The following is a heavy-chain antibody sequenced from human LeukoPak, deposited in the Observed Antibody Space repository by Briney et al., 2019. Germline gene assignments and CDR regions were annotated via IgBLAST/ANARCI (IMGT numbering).Heavy chain of an antibody. D-gene: IGHD1-26*01. CDR1: GFTFNNYW. CDR2: IKQDGSEK. J-gene: IGHJ6*03. V-gene: IGHV3-7*01. CDR3: ARDPYSGGYGDYYYYYMDL. Sequence: GGSLRLSCAASGFTFNNYWMSWVRQAPGKGLEWVANIKQDGSEKHYVDSVKGRFTISRDNAKNSLYLQMNSLRVEDTAVYYCARDPYSGGYGDYYYYYMDLWGQGTLVTVSS.